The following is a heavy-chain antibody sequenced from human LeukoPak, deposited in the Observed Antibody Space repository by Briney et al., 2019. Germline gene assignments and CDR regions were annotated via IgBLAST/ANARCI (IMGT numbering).Heavy chain of an antibody. J-gene: IGHJ4*02. CDR2: ISGSGAST. CDR1: GFTFSSYG. V-gene: IGHV3-23*01. D-gene: IGHD1-26*01. Sequence: GGSLRLSCAASGFTFSSYGMHWVRQAPGKGLEWISGISGSGASTYYADSVTGRFTISRDNSRNTLYLQMNSLRGDDTAVYYCAKDVGKWESLHFFDYWGQGTLVTVSS. CDR3: AKDVGKWESLHFFDY.